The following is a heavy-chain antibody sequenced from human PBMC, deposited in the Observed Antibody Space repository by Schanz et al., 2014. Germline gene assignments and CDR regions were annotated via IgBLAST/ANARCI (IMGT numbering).Heavy chain of an antibody. CDR3: AKGRTSMVYDMDV. Sequence: EVQLVESGGGLVQPGGSLRLSCTASGFTFSVYSMHWVRQTPGKGLEHVSGITTSGSSTVYADSVKGRFTISRDNAKNSLFLQMSSLRAEDTALYYCAKGRTSMVYDMDVWGQGTTVTVSS. CDR1: GFTFSVYS. CDR2: ITTSGSST. V-gene: IGHV3-64*07. J-gene: IGHJ6*02. D-gene: IGHD5-18*01.